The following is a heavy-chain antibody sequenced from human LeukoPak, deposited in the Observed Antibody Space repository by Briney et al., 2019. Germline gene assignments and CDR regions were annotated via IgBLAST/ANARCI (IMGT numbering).Heavy chain of an antibody. CDR2: IYSGGGT. J-gene: IGHJ2*01. D-gene: IGHD4-4*01. CDR1: GFTVSSNY. Sequence: GGSLRLSCAASGFTVSSNYMSWVRQAPGKGLEWVSVIYSGGGTYYADSVKGRFTISRDNSKNTLYLQMNSLRAEDTAVYYCARDTSTSWYSDLGGRGPRVPVPS. CDR3: ARDTSTSWYSDL. V-gene: IGHV3-53*01.